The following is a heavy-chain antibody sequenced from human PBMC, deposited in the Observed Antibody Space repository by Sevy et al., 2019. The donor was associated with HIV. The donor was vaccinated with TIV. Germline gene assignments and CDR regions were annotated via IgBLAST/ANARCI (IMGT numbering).Heavy chain of an antibody. V-gene: IGHV3-23*01. CDR1: GFIFSNNA. Sequence: GGSLRLSCGASGFIFSNNAMNWVRQAPGKGPEWVSGVESGGSTYYADSVKGRFTISRDNSKNMLFLQMSSLRAEDTAIYDVATGDTAMITDLDYWGLGTLVTVSS. CDR3: ATGDTAMITDLDY. CDR2: VESGGST. J-gene: IGHJ4*02. D-gene: IGHD5-18*01.